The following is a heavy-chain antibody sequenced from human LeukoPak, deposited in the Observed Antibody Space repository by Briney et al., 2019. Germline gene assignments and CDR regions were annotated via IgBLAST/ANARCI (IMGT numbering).Heavy chain of an antibody. CDR3: ARGPPQANCGGDCHYYFDS. Sequence: PGGSLRLSCAASGFNFSRYAFYWVRQTPGKGLEWVAIVSYDGSKRSYADSVKGRFIVSRDNSKNTLYLYLNSLRVEDTAVYFCARGPPQANCGGDCHYYFDSWGQGTLVTVFS. CDR2: VSYDGSKR. V-gene: IGHV3-30*04. CDR1: GFNFSRYA. D-gene: IGHD2-21*02. J-gene: IGHJ4*02.